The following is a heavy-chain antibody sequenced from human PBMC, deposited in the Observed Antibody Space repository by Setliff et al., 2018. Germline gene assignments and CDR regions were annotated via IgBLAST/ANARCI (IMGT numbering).Heavy chain of an antibody. J-gene: IGHJ4*03. V-gene: IGHV3-11*05. CDR1: GFTFSDYA. D-gene: IGHD3-22*01. CDR3: ARDNNYYDRSGYYSGHDV. CDR2: IVGNGVYT. Sequence: PGGSLRLSCAASGFTFSDYAMSWIRQAPGKGLEWISSIVGNGVYTNYADSVKGRSTISRDSAKKSLSLQMNSLRAEDTAVYYCARDNNYYDRSGYYSGHDVWGQGILVTVSS.